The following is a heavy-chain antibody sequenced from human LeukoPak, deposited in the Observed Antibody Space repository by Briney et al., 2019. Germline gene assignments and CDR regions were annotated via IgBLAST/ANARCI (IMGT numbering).Heavy chain of an antibody. D-gene: IGHD6-13*01. CDR2: ISGSGGST. J-gene: IGHJ4*02. Sequence: GGSLRLSCAASGFTFSSYAMSWVRQAPGKGLEWVSAISGSGGSTYYADSVKGRFTISRDNSKNTLYLQMNSLRAEDTAVYYCAREGEGYSSSWFPFDYWGQGTLVTVSS. CDR1: GFTFSSYA. CDR3: AREGEGYSSSWFPFDY. V-gene: IGHV3-23*01.